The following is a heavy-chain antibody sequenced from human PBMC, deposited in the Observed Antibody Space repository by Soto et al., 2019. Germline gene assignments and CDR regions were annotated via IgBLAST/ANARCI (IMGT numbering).Heavy chain of an antibody. CDR1: GASMRDYY. V-gene: IGHV4-59*01. CDR2: IYYSGTS. CDR3: ARGRISATTAHFDY. J-gene: IGHJ4*02. Sequence: PSETLSLTCTVSGASMRDYYWSWIRQPPGMGLEWIGYIYYSGTSNLNPSLKSRVTLSVDTSKKQFSLKLSSATTADTAVYYCARGRISATTAHFDYWGQGALVTVSS. D-gene: IGHD4-4*01.